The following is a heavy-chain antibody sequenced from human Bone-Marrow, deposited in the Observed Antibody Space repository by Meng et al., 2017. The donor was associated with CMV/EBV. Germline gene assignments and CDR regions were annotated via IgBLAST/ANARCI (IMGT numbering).Heavy chain of an antibody. Sequence: GESLKISCAASGFIVSRYWMSWVRQAPGKGPEWVANIKHDGSETYYVDSVKGRFIISRNNAENSLYLQMNSLRAEDTAVYYCARDIVLRGSEDNFDYWGQGTLVTVSS. V-gene: IGHV3-7*01. CDR2: IKHDGSET. CDR3: ARDIVLRGSEDNFDY. J-gene: IGHJ4*02. D-gene: IGHD2/OR15-2a*01. CDR1: GFIVSRYW.